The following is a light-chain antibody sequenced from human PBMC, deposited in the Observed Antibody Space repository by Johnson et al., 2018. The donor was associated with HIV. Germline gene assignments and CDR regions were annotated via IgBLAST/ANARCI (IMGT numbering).Light chain of an antibody. J-gene: IGLJ1*01. Sequence: QSLLTQSPSVSAAPGQKVTISCSASNSSSVNIYVSWYQQVPGTAPRLVIYDTIKRHSGIPDRFSGSKSGTSATLGITGLQTGDEADYYCGTWDSSLNAYVFGAATKVAVL. CDR1: NSSSVNIY. CDR2: DTI. V-gene: IGLV1-51*01. CDR3: GTWDSSLNAYV.